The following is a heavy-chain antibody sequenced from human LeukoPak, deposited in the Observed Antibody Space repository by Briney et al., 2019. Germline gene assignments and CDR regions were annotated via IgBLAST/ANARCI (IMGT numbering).Heavy chain of an antibody. CDR1: GGSISSYY. CDR3: ARGNSGSYYEFLGRYYYYMDV. CDR2: IYYSGST. V-gene: IGHV4-59*08. Sequence: PSETLSLTCTVSGGSISSYYWSWIRQPPGKGLEWIGYIYYSGSTNYNPSLKSRVTISVDTSKNQFSLKLSSVTAADTAVYYCARGNSGSYYEFLGRYYYYMDVWGKGTTVTVSS. D-gene: IGHD1-26*01. J-gene: IGHJ6*03.